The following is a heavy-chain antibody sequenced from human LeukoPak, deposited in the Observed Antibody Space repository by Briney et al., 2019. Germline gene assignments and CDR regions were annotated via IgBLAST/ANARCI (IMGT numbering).Heavy chain of an antibody. Sequence: SETLSLTCTISAASISSSSHHWGWTRQSPGKGLEWIGSIYYGQTIYYNPSLNSRVTISVVTSKDQFTLQLNSVTAADTAVYYCVRHDGRGGATMGAFDSWGQGSLVTVSS. CDR3: VRHDGRGGATMGAFDS. CDR2: IYYGQTI. J-gene: IGHJ5*01. D-gene: IGHD4/OR15-4a*01. CDR1: AASISSSSHH. V-gene: IGHV4-39*01.